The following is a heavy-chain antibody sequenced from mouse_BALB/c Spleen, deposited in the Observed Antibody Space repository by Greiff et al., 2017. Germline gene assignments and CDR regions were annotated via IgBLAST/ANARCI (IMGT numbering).Heavy chain of an antibody. CDR2: ISSGGSYT. CDR3: ARHESVWQYYFDY. J-gene: IGHJ2*01. CDR1: GFTFSSYG. V-gene: IGHV5-6*01. Sequence: EVHLVESGGDLVKPGGSLKLSCAASGFTFSSYGMSWVRQTPDKRLEWVATISSGGSYTYYPDSVKGRFTISRDNAKNTLYLQMSSLKSEDTAMYYCARHESVWQYYFDYWGQGTTLTVSS. D-gene: IGHD2-10*02.